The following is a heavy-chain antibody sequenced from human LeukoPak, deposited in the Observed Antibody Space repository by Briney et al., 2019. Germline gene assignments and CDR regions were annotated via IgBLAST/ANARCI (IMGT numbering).Heavy chain of an antibody. V-gene: IGHV3-30*18. CDR1: GFPFSSYW. CDR2: ISFDGVSR. D-gene: IGHD1-14*01. CDR3: AKDRGKTVPDGDYFYFGMDV. J-gene: IGHJ6*02. Sequence: QPGGSLRLSCVASGFPFSSYWMTWVRQAPGKGLEWVAAISFDGVSRHYADSVKGRFTISRDNLKNTLYLQMSSLRAEDTALYFCAKDRGKTVPDGDYFYFGMDVWGQGTTVTVSS.